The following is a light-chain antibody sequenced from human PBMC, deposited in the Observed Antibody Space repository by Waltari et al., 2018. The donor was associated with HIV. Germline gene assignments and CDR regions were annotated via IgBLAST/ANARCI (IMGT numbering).Light chain of an antibody. CDR2: EDN. J-gene: IGLJ3*02. Sequence: NFMLAQPHSVSGSPGKTVTMSCTRSSGSIASNFVQWYRQRPDSSPTIVIYEDNQRPSGVPDCFSGCIDSSSNSASLPISGLKTEDEADYYCQSYDSSNQWVFGGGTKLTVL. CDR3: QSYDSSNQWV. V-gene: IGLV6-57*01. CDR1: SGSIASNF.